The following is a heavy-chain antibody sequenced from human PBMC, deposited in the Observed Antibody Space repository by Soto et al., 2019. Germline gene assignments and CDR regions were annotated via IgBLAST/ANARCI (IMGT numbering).Heavy chain of an antibody. CDR3: VKGAPRVPTGYFDS. D-gene: IGHD3-9*01. Sequence: EVQLLESGGGSLQTGGSLRLSCAASGFTFSRYSMVWVRQSPGKGLEWVSALSSSGGSTYYADSVKGRFTISRDNVKNTLYLQMNSLSADDTAVYFCVKGAPRVPTGYFDSWGQGTRVTVSS. CDR1: GFTFSRYS. CDR2: LSSSGGST. V-gene: IGHV3-23*01. J-gene: IGHJ5*01.